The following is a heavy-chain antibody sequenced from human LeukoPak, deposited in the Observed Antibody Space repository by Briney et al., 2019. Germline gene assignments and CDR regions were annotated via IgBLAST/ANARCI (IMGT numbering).Heavy chain of an antibody. V-gene: IGHV3-21*01. J-gene: IGHJ4*02. CDR2: ISSYNSYI. CDR3: ARDRSNGDYAFDY. Sequence: GGSLRLSCAASEFTFSSYDMNWVRQAPGKGLEWVSSISSYNSYIYYADSVKGRFTISRDNAKNSLYLQMNSLRAEDTAVYYCARDRSNGDYAFDYWGQGALVTASS. D-gene: IGHD4-17*01. CDR1: EFTFSSYD.